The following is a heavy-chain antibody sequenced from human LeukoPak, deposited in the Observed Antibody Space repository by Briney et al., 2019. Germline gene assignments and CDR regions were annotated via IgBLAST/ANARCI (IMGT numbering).Heavy chain of an antibody. CDR2: IYTSGST. J-gene: IGHJ4*02. Sequence: SETLSLTCSVSGGSISNYYCIWIRQPPGKGLEWIGYIYTSGSTNYNPSLKSRVTISVDTSKNQFSLKLSSVTAADTAVYYCARYTSHPTGYYFDYWGQGTLVTVSS. CDR3: ARYTSHPTGYYFDY. D-gene: IGHD2-2*01. CDR1: GGSISNYY. V-gene: IGHV4-4*09.